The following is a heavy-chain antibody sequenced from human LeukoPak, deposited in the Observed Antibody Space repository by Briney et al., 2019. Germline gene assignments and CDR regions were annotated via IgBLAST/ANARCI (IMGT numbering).Heavy chain of an antibody. D-gene: IGHD6-19*01. CDR2: IYYSGTT. CDR3: ARSGGYSSPQNY. J-gene: IGHJ4*02. V-gene: IGHV4-59*01. CDR1: GSSISSYY. Sequence: SSETLSLTCTVSGSSISSYYWSWIRQPPGKGLEWIGYIYYSGTTNYNPSLKSRVTISVDTSKSQFSLKLNSVTAADTAVYYCARSGGYSSPQNYWGQGTLVTVSS.